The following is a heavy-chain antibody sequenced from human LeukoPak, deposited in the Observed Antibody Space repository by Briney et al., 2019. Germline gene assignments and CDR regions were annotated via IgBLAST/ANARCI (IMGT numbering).Heavy chain of an antibody. J-gene: IGHJ4*02. Sequence: GGSLRLSCAASGFTFSSYAMHWVRQAPGKGLEWVAVISYDGSNKYYADSVKGRFTISRDNSKNTLYLQMNSLRAEDTAVYYCARGRGIVVAAIQSYFDYWGQGTQVTVSS. CDR2: ISYDGSNK. CDR3: ARGRGIVVAAIQSYFDY. V-gene: IGHV3-30-3*01. CDR1: GFTFSSYA. D-gene: IGHD2-15*01.